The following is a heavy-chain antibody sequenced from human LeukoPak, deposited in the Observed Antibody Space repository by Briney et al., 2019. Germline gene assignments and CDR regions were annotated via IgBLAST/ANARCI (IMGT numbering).Heavy chain of an antibody. CDR2: IKSKCDGGTI. J-gene: IGHJ4*02. CDR1: GFTFSDAW. D-gene: IGHD2-15*01. CDR3: TTRRQDGW. Sequence: TGGSLRLSCVGSGFTFSDAWMSWVRQAPGKGLEWVGRIKSKCDGGTIDYAAPVKGRFTISRDDSRNTLYLQMNSLKTEDTAVYYCTTRRQDGWWGQGTLVTVS. V-gene: IGHV3-15*01.